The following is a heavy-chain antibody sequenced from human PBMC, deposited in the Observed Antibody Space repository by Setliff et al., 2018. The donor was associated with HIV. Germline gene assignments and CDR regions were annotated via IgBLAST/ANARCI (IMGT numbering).Heavy chain of an antibody. CDR2: IYYSGST. CDR1: GGSISSSSYS. CDR3: ARVDCSSTSCYRDYYYYMDV. J-gene: IGHJ6*03. V-gene: IGHV4-39*01. D-gene: IGHD2-2*01. Sequence: KASETLSLTCTVSGGSISSSSYSWGWIRQPPGKGLEWIGSIYYSGSTYYNPSLKSRVTISVDTSKNQFSLKLSSVTAADTAVYYCARVDCSSTSCYRDYYYYMDVWGKGTTVTVSS.